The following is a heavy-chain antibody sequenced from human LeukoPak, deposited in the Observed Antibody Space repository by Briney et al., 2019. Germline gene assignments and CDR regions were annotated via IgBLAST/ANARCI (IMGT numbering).Heavy chain of an antibody. J-gene: IGHJ5*02. CDR3: AKDRVSPGFNLFDP. CDR1: GFTFSLYA. Sequence: GGSLRLSCATSGFTFSLYAMNWVRQAPGKGLEWVSGISGRGDGTYYAESVRGRFTISGDNSKNTLYLQMSSLRAEDTALYYCAKDRVSPGFNLFDPWGQGTLVTVSS. V-gene: IGHV3-23*01. CDR2: ISGRGDGT. D-gene: IGHD1-1*01.